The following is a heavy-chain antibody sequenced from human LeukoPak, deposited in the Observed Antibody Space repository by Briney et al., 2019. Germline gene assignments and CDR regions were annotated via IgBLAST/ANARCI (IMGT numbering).Heavy chain of an antibody. V-gene: IGHV4-34*01. CDR3: ARGRRRSTYYYDSSGYYYI. J-gene: IGHJ4*02. CDR1: GGSFSGYY. CDR2: INHSGST. D-gene: IGHD3-22*01. Sequence: SETLSLTCAVYGGSFSGYYWSWIRQPPGKGLEWIGEINHSGSTNYNPSLKSRVTISVDTSKNQFSLKLSSVTAADTAVYYCARGRRRSTYYYDSSGYYYIWGQGTLVTVSS.